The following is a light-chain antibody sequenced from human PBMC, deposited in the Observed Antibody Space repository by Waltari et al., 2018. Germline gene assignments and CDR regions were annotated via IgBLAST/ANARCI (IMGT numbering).Light chain of an antibody. V-gene: IGLV4-69*01. CDR1: SGHSNYA. J-gene: IGLJ3*02. Sequence: QLLLTQSPSASASLGASVKLTCTVRSGHSNYAIAWHQQHPHKGPRYLMKVNSDGSHIKGDGIPDRFSGSSSGAERYLTISSLPSEDEADYYCQTGGFGIWVFGGGTKLTVL. CDR3: QTGGFGIWV. CDR2: VNSDGSH.